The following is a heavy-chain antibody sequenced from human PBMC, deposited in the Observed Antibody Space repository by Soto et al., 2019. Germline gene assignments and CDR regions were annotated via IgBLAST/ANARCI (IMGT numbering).Heavy chain of an antibody. D-gene: IGHD4-4*01. CDR1: GFTFSDYS. J-gene: IGHJ3*02. V-gene: IGHV3-21*01. CDR2: ISRIHKI. Sequence: EVQLVESGGGLVKAGGSLRLSCAASGFTFSDYSINWVRQAPGKGLEWVSTISRIHKIYYADSVKGRFTISRDNAQNSLYLQMNRLRGEDTAVYYCARDLRTVAAYGFDIWGRGTMVTVSS. CDR3: ARDLRTVAAYGFDI.